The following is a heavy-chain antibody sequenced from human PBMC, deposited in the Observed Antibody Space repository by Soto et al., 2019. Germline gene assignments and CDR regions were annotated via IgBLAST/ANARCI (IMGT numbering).Heavy chain of an antibody. CDR1: GFTFSSYA. D-gene: IGHD1-26*01. V-gene: IGHV3-23*01. CDR3: AKARSGSYYFDY. Sequence: LSLTCAASGFTFSSYAMSWVRQAPGKGLEWVSAISGSGGSTYYADSVKGRFTISRDNSKNTLYLQMNSLRAEDTAVYYCAKARSGSYYFDYWGQGTLVTVSS. CDR2: ISGSGGST. J-gene: IGHJ4*02.